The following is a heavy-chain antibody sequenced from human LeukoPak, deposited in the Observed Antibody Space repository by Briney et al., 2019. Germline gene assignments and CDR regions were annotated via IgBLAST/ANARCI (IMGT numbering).Heavy chain of an antibody. CDR3: ARETHYYGSGSYIVSGAYDV. J-gene: IGHJ3*01. D-gene: IGHD3-10*01. CDR1: GGSISGSISGHY. V-gene: IGHV4-61*08. CDR2: IYYGGST. Sequence: SETLSLTCTVSGGSISGSISGHYWNWIRQPPGKALEWIGFIYYGGSTNYNPSLKSRVTISVDTSKNQFSLKLRSVTAADTAVYLCARETHYYGSGSYIVSGAYDVWGQGTMVTVSS.